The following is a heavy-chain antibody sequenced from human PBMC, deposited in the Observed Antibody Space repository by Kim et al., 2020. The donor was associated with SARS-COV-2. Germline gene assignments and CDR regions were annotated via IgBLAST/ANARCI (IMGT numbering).Heavy chain of an antibody. CDR1: GYTFSNYD. V-gene: IGHV1-8*01. J-gene: IGHJ4*02. CDR2: MNPNSGNT. D-gene: IGHD2-2*01. Sequence: ASVKVSCEASGYTFSNYDINWVRQATGQGLEWMGWMNPNSGNTGYAQTLQGRVTMTRNISISTAYMDLTGLGSEDTAVYFCARGPYCGSSFSCPYFFDYWGQGTLVTVSS. CDR3: ARGPYCGSSFSCPYFFDY.